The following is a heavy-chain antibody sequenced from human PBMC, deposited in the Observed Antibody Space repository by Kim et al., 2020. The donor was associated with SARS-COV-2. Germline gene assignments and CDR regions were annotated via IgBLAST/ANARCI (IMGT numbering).Heavy chain of an antibody. CDR1: GGTFSSYA. J-gene: IGHJ6*02. CDR3: ARVWFGIAARPEGKYYYYYGMDV. V-gene: IGHV1-69*04. CDR2: IIPILGIG. Sequence: SVKVSCKASGGTFSSYAISWVRQAPGQGLEWMGRIIPILGIGNYAQKFQGRVTITADKSTSTAYMELSSLRSEDTAVYYCARVWFGIAARPEGKYYYYYGMDVWGQGTTVTVSS. D-gene: IGHD6-6*01.